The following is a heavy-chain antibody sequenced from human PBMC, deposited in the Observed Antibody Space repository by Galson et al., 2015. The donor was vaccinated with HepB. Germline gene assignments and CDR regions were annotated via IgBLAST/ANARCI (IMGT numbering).Heavy chain of an antibody. CDR1: GYTFTSYG. Sequence: SVKVSCKASGYTFTSYGISWVRQAPGQGLEWMGWISAYNGNTNYAQKLQGRVTMTTDTSTSTAYMELRSLRSDDTAVYYCARDVYRYNWNDAELADYWGQGTLVTVSS. D-gene: IGHD1-1*01. V-gene: IGHV1-18*01. CDR3: ARDVYRYNWNDAELADY. J-gene: IGHJ4*02. CDR2: ISAYNGNT.